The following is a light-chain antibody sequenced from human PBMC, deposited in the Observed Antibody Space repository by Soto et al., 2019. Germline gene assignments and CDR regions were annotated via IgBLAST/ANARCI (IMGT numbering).Light chain of an antibody. CDR3: SSYTSSSPYV. CDR1: SSDVGGYNY. V-gene: IGLV2-14*01. Sequence: QSALTQPASVSGSPGQSITISCTGTSSDVGGYNYVSWYQQHPGKAPKLMIYEVSNRPSGVSNRFSGSKSGNTASLTISGLQAEYEADYYCSSYTSSSPYVFRTGTKLTVL. CDR2: EVS. J-gene: IGLJ1*01.